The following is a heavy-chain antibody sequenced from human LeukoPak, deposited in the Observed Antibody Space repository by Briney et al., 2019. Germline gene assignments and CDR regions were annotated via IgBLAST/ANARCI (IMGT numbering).Heavy chain of an antibody. CDR3: ARGLDYYDSSGYSI. J-gene: IGHJ4*02. CDR1: GYTFTGYY. Sequence: ASVKVSCKASGYTFTGYYMHWVRQAPGQGLEWMGRINPNSGGTNYAQKFQGRVTMTRDTSISTAYMELSRLRSEDTAVYYCARGLDYYDSSGYSIWGQGTLVTVSS. CDR2: INPNSGGT. D-gene: IGHD3-22*01. V-gene: IGHV1-2*06.